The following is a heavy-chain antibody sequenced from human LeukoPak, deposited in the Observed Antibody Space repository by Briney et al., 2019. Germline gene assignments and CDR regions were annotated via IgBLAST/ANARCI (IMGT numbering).Heavy chain of an antibody. V-gene: IGHV3-30*02. Sequence: GGSLRLSCAASGFTFSSYSMNWVRQAPGKGLEWVAFIRYDGSNKYYADSVKGRFTISRDNSKNTLYLQMNSLRAEDTAVYYCAKTPPYGGLYFQHWGQGTLVTVSS. CDR3: AKTPPYGGLYFQH. CDR1: GFTFSSYS. D-gene: IGHD4-23*01. J-gene: IGHJ1*01. CDR2: IRYDGSNK.